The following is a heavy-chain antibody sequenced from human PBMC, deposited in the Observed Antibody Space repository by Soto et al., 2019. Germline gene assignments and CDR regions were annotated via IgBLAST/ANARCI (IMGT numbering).Heavy chain of an antibody. V-gene: IGHV4-59*01. CDR1: GGSISSYY. D-gene: IGHD7-27*01. CDR2: IYYSGST. J-gene: IGHJ4*02. Sequence: QVQLQESGPGLVKPSETLSLTCTVSGGSISSYYWSWIRQPPGTGLEWIGYIYYSGSTNYNPSLKSRVTISVDTSKHQFSLKLSSVTAADTAVYYCAREGPTGDAGFDYWGQGTLVTVSS. CDR3: AREGPTGDAGFDY.